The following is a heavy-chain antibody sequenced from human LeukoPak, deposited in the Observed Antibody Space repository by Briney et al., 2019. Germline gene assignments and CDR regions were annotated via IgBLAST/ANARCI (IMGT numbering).Heavy chain of an antibody. V-gene: IGHV4-38-2*02. CDR2: IYYSGST. CDR3: ARWTTRVWFDP. Sequence: SETLSLTCTVSGYSISSGYYWGWIRQPPGKGLELIGYIYYSGSTDYNPSLKSRVTISVDTSKNQFSLKLISVTAADTAVYYCARWTTRVWFDPWGQGILVTVSS. D-gene: IGHD4-17*01. CDR1: GYSISSGYY. J-gene: IGHJ5*02.